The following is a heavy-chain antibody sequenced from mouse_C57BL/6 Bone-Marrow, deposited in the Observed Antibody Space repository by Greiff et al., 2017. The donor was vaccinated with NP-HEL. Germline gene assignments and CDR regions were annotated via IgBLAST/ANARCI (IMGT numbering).Heavy chain of an antibody. J-gene: IGHJ1*03. CDR2: INSDGGST. CDR1: EYEFPSHD. V-gene: IGHV5-2*01. Sequence: VQLQQSGGGLVQPGESLKLSCESNEYEFPSHDMSWVRKTPEKRLELVAAINSDGGSTYYPDTMERRFIISRDNTKKTLYLQMSSLRSEDTALYYCARHNSPSTRYFDVWGTGTTVTVSS. D-gene: IGHD2-1*01. CDR3: ARHNSPSTRYFDV.